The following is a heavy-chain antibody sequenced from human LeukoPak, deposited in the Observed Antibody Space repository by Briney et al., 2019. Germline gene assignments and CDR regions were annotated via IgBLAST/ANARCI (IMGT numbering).Heavy chain of an antibody. V-gene: IGHV3-21*01. CDR2: ISSSSSYI. J-gene: IGHJ3*02. CDR3: AREGYYYDSSGYPGASFDI. D-gene: IGHD3-22*01. Sequence: GGSLRLSCAASGFTFSSYSMNWVRQAPGKGLEWVSSISSSSSYIYYADSVKGRFTISRDNAKDSLYLQMNSLRAEDTAVYYCAREGYYYDSSGYPGASFDIWGQGTMVTVSS. CDR1: GFTFSSYS.